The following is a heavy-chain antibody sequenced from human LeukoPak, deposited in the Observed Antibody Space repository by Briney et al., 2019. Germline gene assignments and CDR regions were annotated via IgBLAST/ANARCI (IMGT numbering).Heavy chain of an antibody. D-gene: IGHD3-10*01. CDR3: AKDHEYYASGPS. CDR2: ISGSGGST. V-gene: IGHV3-23*01. Sequence: PGGSLRLSCAASGFTFSNYAMNWVRQAPGKGLEWVSAISGSGGSTYYAGSVKGRFTISRDNSKNTLFLQMNSLRAEDTAVYYCAKDHEYYASGPSWGQGTMVTVSS. J-gene: IGHJ3*01. CDR1: GFTFSNYA.